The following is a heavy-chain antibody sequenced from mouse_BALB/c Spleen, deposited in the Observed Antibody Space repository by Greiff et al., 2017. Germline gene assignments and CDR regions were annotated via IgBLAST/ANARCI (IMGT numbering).Heavy chain of an antibody. CDR2: IDPENGDT. V-gene: IGHV14-4*02. D-gene: IGHD2-4*01. Sequence: EVQRVESGAELVRSGASVKLSCTASGFNIKDYYMHWVKQRPEQGLEWIGWIDPENGDTEYAPKFQGKATMTADTSSNTAYLQLSSLTSEDTAVYYCRQGTTMITTGKWAMDYWGQGTSVTVSS. CDR3: RQGTTMITTGKWAMDY. J-gene: IGHJ4*01. CDR1: GFNIKDYY.